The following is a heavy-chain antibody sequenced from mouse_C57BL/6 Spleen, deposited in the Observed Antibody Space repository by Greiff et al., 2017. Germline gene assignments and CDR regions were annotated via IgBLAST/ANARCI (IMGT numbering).Heavy chain of an antibody. CDR1: GYAFTNYL. CDR2: INPGSGGT. V-gene: IGHV1-54*01. J-gene: IGHJ3*01. CDR3: ARSDYSNYEFAY. Sequence: VQGVESGAELVRPGTSVKVSCKASGYAFTNYLIEWVKQRPGQGLEWIGVINPGSGGTNYNEKFKGKATLTADKSSSTAYMQLSSLTSEDSAVYFCARSDYSNYEFAYWGQGTLVTVSA. D-gene: IGHD2-5*01.